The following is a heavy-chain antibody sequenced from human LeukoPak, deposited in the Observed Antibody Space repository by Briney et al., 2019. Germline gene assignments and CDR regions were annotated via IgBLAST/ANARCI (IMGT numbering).Heavy chain of an antibody. CDR3: ARGLPALDY. CDR1: GFTFSSYA. D-gene: IGHD2-2*01. CDR2: INHSGST. V-gene: IGHV4-34*01. J-gene: IGHJ4*02. Sequence: GSLRLSCAASGFTFSSYAMSWVRQAPGRGLEWIGEINHSGSTNYNPSLKSRVTISVDTSKNQFSLKLSSVTAADTAVNYCARGLPALDYWGQGTLVTVSS.